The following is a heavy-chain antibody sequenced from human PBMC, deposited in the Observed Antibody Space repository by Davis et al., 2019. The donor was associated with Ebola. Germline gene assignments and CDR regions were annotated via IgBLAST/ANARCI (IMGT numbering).Heavy chain of an antibody. J-gene: IGHJ4*02. Sequence: GESLKISCATSGFTFSSCWMHWVRQAPGKGLAWVSRINGDGSSTNYADSVKGRFTISRDNAKSTLYLQVNSLRAEDTAVYYCVRGGRYSYGAFDYWGQGILVTVSS. CDR2: INGDGSST. CDR1: GFTFSSCW. CDR3: VRGGRYSYGAFDY. V-gene: IGHV3-74*01. D-gene: IGHD5-18*01.